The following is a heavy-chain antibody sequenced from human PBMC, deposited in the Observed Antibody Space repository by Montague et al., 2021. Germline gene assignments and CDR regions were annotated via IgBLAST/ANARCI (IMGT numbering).Heavy chain of an antibody. V-gene: IGHV6-1*01. CDR3: ARIPVGSKYYFDF. CDR1: GDSDGGEEPR. Sequence: CAISGDSDGGEEPRRRSEGQSPERQFVRQVGSHFMLEKKNDYAESVKSRITIDPDTSKHQFSLHLNSVTPEDTAVFYCARIPVGSKYYFDFWGQGTLVTVSS. D-gene: IGHD2-2*01. CDR2: SHFMLEKKN. J-gene: IGHJ4*02.